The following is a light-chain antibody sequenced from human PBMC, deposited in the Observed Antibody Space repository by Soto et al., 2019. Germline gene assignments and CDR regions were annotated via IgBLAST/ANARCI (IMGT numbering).Light chain of an antibody. J-gene: IGKJ5*01. CDR3: QQRSNWIT. CDR1: QSISRY. CDR2: DAS. V-gene: IGKV3-11*01. Sequence: EIALTQSPATLSLSPGERATLSCRASQSISRYLAWYQQKPGQAPRLLIYDASNRATGIPARFSGSGSGTDFTLTISRLEPEDFAVYYCQQRSNWITFGQGTRLEIK.